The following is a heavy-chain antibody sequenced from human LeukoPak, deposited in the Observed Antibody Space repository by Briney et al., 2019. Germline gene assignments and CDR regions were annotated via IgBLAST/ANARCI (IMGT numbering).Heavy chain of an antibody. Sequence: ASVKVSCKASGYTFTGYYMHWVRQAPGQGLEWMGWINPNSGGTNYAQKFQGRVTMTRDTSISTAYMELSRLRSDDTAVYYCARDGGDSAAGTSYYYYMDVWGKGTTVTVSS. D-gene: IGHD6-13*01. J-gene: IGHJ6*03. CDR2: INPNSGGT. CDR1: GYTFTGYY. CDR3: ARDGGDSAAGTSYYYYMDV. V-gene: IGHV1-2*02.